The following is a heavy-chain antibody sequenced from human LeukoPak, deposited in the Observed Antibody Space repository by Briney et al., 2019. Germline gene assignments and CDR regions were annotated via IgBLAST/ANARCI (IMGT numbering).Heavy chain of an antibody. Sequence: PGGSLRLSCAASGFTVSENYTSWVRQAPGKGLEWVSAISGGGSTYYADSVKGRFIISRDNSKNTVYLQLNSLRAEDTAVYHCARGGDTIGSIRSPFDIWGQGTMVTVSS. J-gene: IGHJ3*02. CDR3: ARGGDTIGSIRSPFDI. D-gene: IGHD3-22*01. CDR2: ISGGGST. V-gene: IGHV3-53*01. CDR1: GFTVSENY.